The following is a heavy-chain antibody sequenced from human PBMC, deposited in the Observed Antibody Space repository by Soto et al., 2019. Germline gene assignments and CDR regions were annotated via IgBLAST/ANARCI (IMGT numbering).Heavy chain of an antibody. CDR2: ISSSSSYI. D-gene: IGHD3-9*01. V-gene: IGHV3-21*01. J-gene: IGHJ4*02. Sequence: GGSLRLSCAASGFTFSSYSMNWVRQAPGKGLEWVSSISSSSSYIYYADSVKGRFTISRDNAKNSLYLQMNSLRAEDMAVYYCARDMYYDILTGYGLDYWGQGTLVTVSS. CDR3: ARDMYYDILTGYGLDY. CDR1: GFTFSSYS.